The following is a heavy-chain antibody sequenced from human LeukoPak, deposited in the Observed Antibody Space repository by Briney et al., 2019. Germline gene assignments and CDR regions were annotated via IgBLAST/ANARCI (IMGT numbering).Heavy chain of an antibody. CDR3: AREGGYCSSTSCPRNYYYGMDV. CDR1: GGSISSYY. CDR2: IYYSGST. J-gene: IGHJ6*04. V-gene: IGHV4-59*01. Sequence: SETLSLICAVSGGSISSYYWSWIRQPPGKGLEWIGYIYYSGSTNYNPSLKSRVTISVDASKNQFSLKLSSVTAADTAVYYGAREGGYCSSTSCPRNYYYGMDVWGKGTTVTVSS. D-gene: IGHD2-2*01.